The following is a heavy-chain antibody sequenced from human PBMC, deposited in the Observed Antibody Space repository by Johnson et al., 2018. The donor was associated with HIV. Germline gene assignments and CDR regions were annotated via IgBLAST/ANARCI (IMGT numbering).Heavy chain of an antibody. Sequence: QVQLVESGGGLVKPGGSLRLSCVASGFRFSDHYMSWIRQAPGKGLEWVSYISSSGTTIYSADSVKGRFTTSRDNTNNSLYLQMNSLKAEDTAVYYCARSKDCSVGTCPDGLDIWGQGTMVIVSS. CDR3: ARSKDCSVGTCPDGLDI. J-gene: IGHJ3*02. V-gene: IGHV3-11*04. CDR1: GFRFSDHY. D-gene: IGHD2-15*01. CDR2: ISSSGTTI.